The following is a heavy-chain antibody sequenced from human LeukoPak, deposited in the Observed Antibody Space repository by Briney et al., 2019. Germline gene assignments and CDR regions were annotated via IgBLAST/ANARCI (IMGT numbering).Heavy chain of an antibody. V-gene: IGHV3-23*01. CDR1: GFTFSSYA. CDR3: TTDALDTAMAFDY. D-gene: IGHD5-18*01. CDR2: ISGSGGST. J-gene: IGHJ4*02. Sequence: GGSLRLSCAASGFTFSSYAMSWVRQAPGKGLEWVSAISGSGGSTYYADSVKGRFTISRDDSKNTLYLQMNSLKTEDTAVYYCTTDALDTAMAFDYWGQGTLVTVSS.